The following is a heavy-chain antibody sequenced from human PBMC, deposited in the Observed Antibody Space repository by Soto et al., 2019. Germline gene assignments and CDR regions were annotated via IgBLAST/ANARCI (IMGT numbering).Heavy chain of an antibody. CDR2: IYHGGTT. V-gene: IGHV4-38-2*02. J-gene: IGHJ4*01. Sequence: SETLSLTCTVSGYSIISGSYLALIRHPPGKGPEWIASIYHGGTTFYNPSLKSRITISVDTSNNQFSLKLTSVTAADTAVYYCARVHVMVVAGSTFDYWGHGTLVTVSS. CDR3: ARVHVMVVAGSTFDY. CDR1: GYSIISGSY. D-gene: IGHD6-19*01.